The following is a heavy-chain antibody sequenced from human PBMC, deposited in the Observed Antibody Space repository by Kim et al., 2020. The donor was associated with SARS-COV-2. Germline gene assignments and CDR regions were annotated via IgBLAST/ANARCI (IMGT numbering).Heavy chain of an antibody. CDR2: ISYDGSNK. V-gene: IGHV3-30*18. Sequence: GGSLRLSCAASGFTFSSYGMHWVRQAPGKGLEWVAVISYDGSNKYYADSVKGRFTISRDNSKNTLYLQMNSLRAEDTAVYYCAKGYSGSYLMHPLDYWGQGTLVTVSS. J-gene: IGHJ4*02. D-gene: IGHD1-26*01. CDR1: GFTFSSYG. CDR3: AKGYSGSYLMHPLDY.